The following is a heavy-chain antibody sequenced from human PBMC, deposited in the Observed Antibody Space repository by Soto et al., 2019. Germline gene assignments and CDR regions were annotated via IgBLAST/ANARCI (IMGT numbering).Heavy chain of an antibody. V-gene: IGHV3-30*03. CDR2: ISYDGSNK. D-gene: IGHD6-19*01. CDR1: GFTFSSYG. CDR3: ARGYSSGWYKAGGMDV. J-gene: IGHJ6*02. Sequence: ESGGDVVQPGRSLRLSCAASGFTFSSYGMHWVRQAPGKGLEWVAVISYDGSNKYYADSVKGRFTISRDNSKNTLYLQMNSLRAEDTAVYYCARGYSSGWYKAGGMDVWGQGTTVTVSS.